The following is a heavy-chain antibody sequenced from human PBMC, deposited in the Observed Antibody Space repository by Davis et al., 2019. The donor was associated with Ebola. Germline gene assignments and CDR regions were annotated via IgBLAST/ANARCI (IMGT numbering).Heavy chain of an antibody. D-gene: IGHD2-15*01. CDR3: ARDVYCSGGSCYLYSSGGFDY. V-gene: IGHV3-11*01. CDR1: GFTSSDYY. CDR2: ISSSGSTI. Sequence: GGSLRLSCAASGFTSSDYYMSWIRQAPGKGLEWVSYISSSGSTIYYADSVKGRFTISRDNAKNSLYQQMNSLRAEDTAVYYCARDVYCSGGSCYLYSSGGFDYWGQGTLVTVSS. J-gene: IGHJ4*02.